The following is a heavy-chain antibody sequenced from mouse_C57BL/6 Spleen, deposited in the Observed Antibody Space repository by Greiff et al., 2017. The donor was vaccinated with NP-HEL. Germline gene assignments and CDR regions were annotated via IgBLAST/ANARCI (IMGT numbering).Heavy chain of an antibody. J-gene: IGHJ3*01. D-gene: IGHD2-4*01. CDR1: GYTFTSYW. CDR2: IDPSDSYT. Sequence: QVQLQQPGAELVMPGASVKLSCKASGYTFTSYWMHWVKQRPGQGLEWIGEIDPSDSYTNYNQKFKGKSTLTVDKSSSTAYMQLSSLTSEDSAVYYCAIVYYDYSWFAYWGQGTLVTVSA. CDR3: AIVYYDYSWFAY. V-gene: IGHV1-69*01.